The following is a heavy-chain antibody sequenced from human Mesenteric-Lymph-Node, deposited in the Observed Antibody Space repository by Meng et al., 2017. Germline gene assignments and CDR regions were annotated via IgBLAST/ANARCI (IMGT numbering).Heavy chain of an antibody. J-gene: IGHJ4*02. Sequence: GESLKISCAASGFTFSSYSMNWVRQAPGKGLEWVSSISSSSSYIYYADSVKGRFTISRDNAKNSLYLQMNSLRAEDTAVYYCVRDRSTYYGDYVIDSDYFDYWGQGTLVTVSS. D-gene: IGHD4-17*01. CDR3: VRDRSTYYGDYVIDSDYFDY. CDR2: ISSSSSYI. CDR1: GFTFSSYS. V-gene: IGHV3-21*01.